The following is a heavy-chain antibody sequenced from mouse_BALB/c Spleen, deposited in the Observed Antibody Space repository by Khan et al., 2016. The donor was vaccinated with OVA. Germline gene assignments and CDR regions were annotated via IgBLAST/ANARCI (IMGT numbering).Heavy chain of an antibody. CDR3: NSDYYGSVDY. D-gene: IGHD1-2*01. J-gene: IGHJ2*01. V-gene: IGHV14-4*02. CDR2: IDPESGDT. CDR1: GFNIKDYY. Sequence: IQLVQSGAELVRSGASVKLSCTASGFNIKDYYINRVRQRPEQGLEWIGWIDPESGDTEYAPKFQDKATITADTSSNTAYLQLRSLTSEDTAVYYCNSDYYGSVDYWGQGTTLTVSS.